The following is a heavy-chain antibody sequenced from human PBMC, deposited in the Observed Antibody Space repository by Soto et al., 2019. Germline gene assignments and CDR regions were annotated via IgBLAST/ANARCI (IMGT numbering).Heavy chain of an antibody. CDR2: IWYDGSNK. CDR3: ARDTGGDYYDSSGNAFDI. Sequence: QVQLVESGGGVVQPGRSLRLSCAASGFTFSSYGMHWVRQAPGKGLEWVAVIWYDGSNKYYADSVKGRFTISRDNSKNTLYLQMSSLRAEDTAVYYCARDTGGDYYDSSGNAFDIWGQGTMVTVSS. V-gene: IGHV3-33*01. D-gene: IGHD3-22*01. J-gene: IGHJ3*02. CDR1: GFTFSSYG.